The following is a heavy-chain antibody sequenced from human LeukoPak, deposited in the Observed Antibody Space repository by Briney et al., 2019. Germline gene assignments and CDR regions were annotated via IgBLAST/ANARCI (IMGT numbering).Heavy chain of an antibody. J-gene: IGHJ4*01. CDR3: ARGKHSGSSNFDY. Sequence: ASVKVSCKASRYTFTGDYMLLLRQAPAPRLDWIGWINPNSGGTNYAQKFQGRVTMTGDTSIGTAYMDLSRLSSDDTAVYYCARGKHSGSSNFDYWGHGTLVTVSS. D-gene: IGHD3-10*01. CDR2: INPNSGGT. CDR1: RYTFTGDY. V-gene: IGHV1-2*02.